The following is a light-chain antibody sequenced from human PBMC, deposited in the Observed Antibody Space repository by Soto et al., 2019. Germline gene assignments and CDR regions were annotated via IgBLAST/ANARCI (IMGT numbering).Light chain of an antibody. CDR2: DAS. CDR3: QQYNSYLYT. V-gene: IGKV1-5*01. Sequence: DIQTTQSLSTLSASVGDRVTITCRASQSISSWLAWYQQKPGKAPKLLIYDASSLGSGVASRFSGSGSGTEFTLTISSLQPDDFANYYCQQYNSYLYTFGEGTKVDI. J-gene: IGKJ2*01. CDR1: QSISSW.